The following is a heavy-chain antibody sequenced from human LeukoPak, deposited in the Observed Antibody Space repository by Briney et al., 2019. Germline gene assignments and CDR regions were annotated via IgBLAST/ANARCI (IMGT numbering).Heavy chain of an antibody. V-gene: IGHV1-69*05. CDR3: AYGTTGTTGPETL. CDR1: GGTFSSYA. CDR2: IIPIFGTA. J-gene: IGHJ4*02. D-gene: IGHD1-1*01. Sequence: ASVKVSCKASGGTFSSYAISWVRQAPGQGLEWMGGIIPIFGTANYAQKLQGRVTMTTDTSTSTAYMELRSLRSDDTAVYYCAYGTTGTTGPETLWGQGTLVTVSS.